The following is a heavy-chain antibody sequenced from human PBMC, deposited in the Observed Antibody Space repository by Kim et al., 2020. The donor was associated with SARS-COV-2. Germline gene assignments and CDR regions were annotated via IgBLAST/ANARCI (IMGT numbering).Heavy chain of an antibody. Sequence: GGSLRLSCAASGFTFSTYSMTWVRQAPGKGLEWVSSISVSSSHIYYADSVKGRFTISRDNAKNSLDLQMNSLRAEDTAVYYCARLGDTSGYYWDQGTLVTVSS. CDR2: ISVSSSHI. D-gene: IGHD3-22*01. CDR1: GFTFSTYS. V-gene: IGHV3-21*01. J-gene: IGHJ4*02. CDR3: ARLGDTSGYY.